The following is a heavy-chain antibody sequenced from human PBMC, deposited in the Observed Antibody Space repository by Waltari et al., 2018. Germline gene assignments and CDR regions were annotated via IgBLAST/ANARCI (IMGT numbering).Heavy chain of an antibody. CDR3: ARSGEMKGTVDY. CDR1: GATLSTYT. V-gene: IGHV1-69*02. Sequence: VQLEQSWAEVKKPGSSVKVSCTASGATLSTYTVTWVRQAPGQGLEWMGSIIPFLGISKYAQSLQARLTITVDQSTNTGYMELNNLRPEDTGVYYCARSGEMKGTVDYWGQGTLVTVSS. J-gene: IGHJ4*02. CDR2: IIPFLGIS. D-gene: IGHD1-1*01.